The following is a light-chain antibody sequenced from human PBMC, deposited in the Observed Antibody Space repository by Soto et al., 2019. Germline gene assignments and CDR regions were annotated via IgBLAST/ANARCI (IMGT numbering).Light chain of an antibody. CDR2: GAS. CDR3: QHYGGSPPIT. V-gene: IGKV3-20*01. Sequence: EIVLTQSPGTLSLSPGERATLSCRASQSLSSTSLAWHQQKPGQAPRLLMYGASNRATGIPDKFSGGGSGTDFTLTISRLEPEDFAVYYCQHYGGSPPITFGQGTRLEIK. J-gene: IGKJ5*01. CDR1: QSLSSTS.